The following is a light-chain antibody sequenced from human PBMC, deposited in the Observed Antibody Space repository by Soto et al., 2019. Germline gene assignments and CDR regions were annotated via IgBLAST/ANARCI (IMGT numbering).Light chain of an antibody. V-gene: IGLV1-40*01. CDR1: SSNIGAGYD. CDR2: GNS. J-gene: IGLJ2*01. CDR3: QSYDSSLSGVV. Sequence: QAVVTQSPSVSGAPGQRVTISCTGSSSNIGAGYDVHWYQQLPGTAPKLLIYGNSNRPSGVPDRFSGSKSGTSASLVITGLQAEDEADYYCQSYDSSLSGVVFGGGTKLTVL.